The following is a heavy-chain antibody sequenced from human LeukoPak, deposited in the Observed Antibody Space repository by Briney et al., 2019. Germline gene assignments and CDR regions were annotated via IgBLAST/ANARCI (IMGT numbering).Heavy chain of an antibody. V-gene: IGHV3-21*01. CDR2: ISSTSSYI. CDR1: GFTFSSYS. D-gene: IGHD5-18*01. J-gene: IGHJ4*02. Sequence: GGSLRLSCAASGFTFSSYSMNWVRQAPGKGLEWVSSISSTSSYIYYADSVKGRFTISRDNAKKSLYLQMNSLRVEDTAVYYCARVPDTAMPYGDYWGRGTLVTVPS. CDR3: ARVPDTAMPYGDY.